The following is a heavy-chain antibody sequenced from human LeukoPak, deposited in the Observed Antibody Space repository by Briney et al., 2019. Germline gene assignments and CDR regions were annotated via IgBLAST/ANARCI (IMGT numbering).Heavy chain of an antibody. D-gene: IGHD6-6*01. CDR3: ARHVDDSSSSSYFDY. CDR2: MYYSGST. CDR1: GGSISSSSYY. V-gene: IGHV4-39*01. Sequence: SETLSLTCTVSGGSISSSSYYWGWIRQPPGKGLEWIGNMYYSGSTYYNPSLKSRVTVSVDTSKNQFSLKLSSVTAADTAVYYCARHVDDSSSSSYFDYWGQGTLVTVSS. J-gene: IGHJ4*02.